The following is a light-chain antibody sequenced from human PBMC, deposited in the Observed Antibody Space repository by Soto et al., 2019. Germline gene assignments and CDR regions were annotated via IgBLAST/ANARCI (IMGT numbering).Light chain of an antibody. Sequence: EIVLTQSPGTLSLSPGERVTLSCRASQSVTRSFLVWYQQKPGQAPRLLIYAASSLQSGVPSRLSGSGSGTDFTLTISSLQPEDFATYYCQQSSTIPYTFGQGTKLEIE. CDR1: QSVTRSF. CDR2: AAS. J-gene: IGKJ2*01. CDR3: QQSSTIPYT. V-gene: IGKV3-20*01.